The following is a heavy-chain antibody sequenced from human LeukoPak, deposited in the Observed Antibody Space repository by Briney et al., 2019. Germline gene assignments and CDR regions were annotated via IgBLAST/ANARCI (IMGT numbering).Heavy chain of an antibody. V-gene: IGHV4-59*01. CDR3: ARGTGWYGRPDAFDI. CDR1: GGSISSYY. J-gene: IGHJ3*02. CDR2: IYYSGST. Sequence: SETLSLTCTVSGGSISSYYWSWIRQPPGKGLEGIGYIYYSGSTNYNPSLKSRVTISVDTSKNQFSLKLSSVTAADTAVYYCARGTGWYGRPDAFDIWGQGTMVTVSS. D-gene: IGHD2-15*01.